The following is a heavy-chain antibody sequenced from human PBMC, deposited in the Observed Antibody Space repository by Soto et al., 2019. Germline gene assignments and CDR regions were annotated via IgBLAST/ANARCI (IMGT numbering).Heavy chain of an antibody. CDR1: GGSVSSGSYY. Sequence: SETLSLTCTVSGGSVSSGSYYWSWIRQPPGKGLEWIGYIYYSGSTNYNPSLKSRVTISVDTSKNQFSLKLSSVTAADTAVYYCARFLFYYDFWSGYNPMDYFDYWGQGTLVTVS. CDR3: ARFLFYYDFWSGYNPMDYFDY. V-gene: IGHV4-61*01. J-gene: IGHJ4*02. D-gene: IGHD3-3*01. CDR2: IYYSGST.